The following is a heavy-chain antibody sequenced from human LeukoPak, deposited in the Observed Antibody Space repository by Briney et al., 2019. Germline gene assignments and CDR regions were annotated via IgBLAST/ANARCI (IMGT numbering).Heavy chain of an antibody. J-gene: IGHJ4*02. CDR1: GFTFSSYA. D-gene: IGHD5-24*01. CDR3: VKRSTGWLQSYYFDY. Sequence: GGSLRLSCAASGFTFSSYAMSWVRQAPGKGLEWVSAISSNGGSTYYADSVKGRFTISRDNSKNTLYLQMSSLRAEDTAVYYCVKRSTGWLQSYYFDYWGQGTLVTVSS. V-gene: IGHV3-64D*06. CDR2: ISSNGGST.